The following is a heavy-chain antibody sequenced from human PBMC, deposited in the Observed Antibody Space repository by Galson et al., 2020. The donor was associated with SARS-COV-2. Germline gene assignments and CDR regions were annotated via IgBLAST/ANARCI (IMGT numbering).Heavy chain of an antibody. D-gene: IGHD2-15*01. Sequence: GGYLRLSCAGSGFTFSSYEMNWVRQAPGKGLEWVSYISSSGTNIYYADSVKGRFTISRDNAKNSLYLQMTSLRAEDTAVYYCASPYLAAASFLVSFDCLGLGTMVTVS. V-gene: IGHV3-48*03. CDR1: GFTFSSYE. CDR2: ISSSGTNI. J-gene: IGHJ3*01. CDR3: ASPYLAAASFLVSFDC.